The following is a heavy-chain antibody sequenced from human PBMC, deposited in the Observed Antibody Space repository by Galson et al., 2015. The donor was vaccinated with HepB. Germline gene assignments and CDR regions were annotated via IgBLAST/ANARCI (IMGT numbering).Heavy chain of an antibody. CDR3: ARDWDCSSTSCYTGFWAGGSSWYRPFDY. CDR2: INPNSGGT. J-gene: IGHJ4*02. V-gene: IGHV1-2*02. D-gene: IGHD2-2*02. CDR1: GYTFTGYY. Sequence: SVKVSCKASGYTFTGYYMHWVRQAPGQGLEWMGWINPNSGGTNYAQKFQGRVTMTRDTSISTAYMELSRLRSGDTAVYYCARDWDCSSTSCYTGFWAGGSSWYRPFDYWGQGTLVTVSS.